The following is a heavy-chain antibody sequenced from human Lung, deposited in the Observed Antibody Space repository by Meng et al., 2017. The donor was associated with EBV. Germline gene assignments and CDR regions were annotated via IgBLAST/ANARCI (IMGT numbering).Heavy chain of an antibody. Sequence: QVLLQESGPGLVKPSATLSLTCAVSGGSISSSNWWSWVRQPPGKGLEWIGKIYHSGITIYNPSLKSRVTMSVDNSKNQFSLKLNSMTAADTAVYYCASLYGDSSVWYLDLWGRGTLVTVSS. CDR2: IYHSGIT. CDR3: ASLYGDSSVWYLDL. D-gene: IGHD4-17*01. CDR1: GGSISSSNW. J-gene: IGHJ2*01. V-gene: IGHV4-4*02.